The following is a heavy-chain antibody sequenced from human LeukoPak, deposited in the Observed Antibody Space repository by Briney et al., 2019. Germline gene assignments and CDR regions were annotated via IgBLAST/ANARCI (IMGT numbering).Heavy chain of an antibody. V-gene: IGHV4-34*01. CDR1: GGSFSGYY. CDR2: INHSGST. D-gene: IGHD6-13*01. J-gene: IGHJ5*02. CDR3: CVAAESSWFDP. Sequence: SETLSLTCAVYGGSFSGYYWSWLRQPPGKGLEWIGEINHSGSTNYNPSLKSRVTISVDTSKNQFSLKLSSVTAADTAVYYCCVAAESSWFDPWGQGTLVTVSS.